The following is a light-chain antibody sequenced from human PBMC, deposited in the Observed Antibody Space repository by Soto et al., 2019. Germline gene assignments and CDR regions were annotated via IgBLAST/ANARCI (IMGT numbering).Light chain of an antibody. Sequence: ALQMTQSPSSLSASVGDRVTITCRASQDIRTELGWYQQKPGKAPKLLIYGATTLQSGVPSRFSGSGSGTDFTLIISGMQSADFATYYCLRDYNYPRTFGQGTKVEVK. J-gene: IGKJ1*01. V-gene: IGKV1-6*01. CDR2: GAT. CDR1: QDIRTE. CDR3: LRDYNYPRT.